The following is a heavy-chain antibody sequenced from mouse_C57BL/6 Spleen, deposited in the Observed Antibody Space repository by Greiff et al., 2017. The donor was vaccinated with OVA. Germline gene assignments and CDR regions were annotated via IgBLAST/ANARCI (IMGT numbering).Heavy chain of an antibody. J-gene: IGHJ1*03. CDR3: ASSGGYDVAWYFDV. CDR2: IDPSDSET. D-gene: IGHD2-2*01. V-gene: IGHV1-52*01. CDR1: GYTFTSYW. Sequence: QVQLQQPGAELVRPGSSVKLSCKASGYTFTSYWMHWVKQRPIQGLEWIGNIDPSDSETHYNQKFKDKATLTVDKSSSTAYMQLSSLTSEDSAVYYCASSGGYDVAWYFDVWGTGTTVTVSS.